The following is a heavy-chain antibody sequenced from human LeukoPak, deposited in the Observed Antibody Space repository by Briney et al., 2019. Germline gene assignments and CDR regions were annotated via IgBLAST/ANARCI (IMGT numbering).Heavy chain of an antibody. CDR3: AREVTMVRGVIITQTYFDY. CDR1: GDSVSSNSAA. J-gene: IGHJ4*02. D-gene: IGHD3-10*01. Sequence: SQTLSLTCAISGDSVSSNSAAWTWIRQSPSRGLGWLGRTYYRSKWYNDYAVSVKSRITINPDTSKNQFSLQLNSVTPEDTAVYYCAREVTMVRGVIITQTYFDYWGQGTLVTVSS. CDR2: TYYRSKWYN. V-gene: IGHV6-1*01.